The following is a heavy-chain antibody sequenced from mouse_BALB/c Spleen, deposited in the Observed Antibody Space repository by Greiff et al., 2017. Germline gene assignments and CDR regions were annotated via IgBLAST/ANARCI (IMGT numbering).Heavy chain of an antibody. J-gene: IGHJ3*01. CDR1: GYSFTDYN. D-gene: IGHD2-10*01. V-gene: IGHV1S135*01. CDR3: ARSGAYYGKGRFAY. Sequence: LVEPGASVKVSCKASGYSFTDYNMYWVKQSHGKSLEWIGYIDPYNGGTSYNQKFKGKATLTVDKSSSTAFMHLNSLTSEDSAVYYCARSGAYYGKGRFAYWGQGTLVTVSA. CDR2: IDPYNGGT.